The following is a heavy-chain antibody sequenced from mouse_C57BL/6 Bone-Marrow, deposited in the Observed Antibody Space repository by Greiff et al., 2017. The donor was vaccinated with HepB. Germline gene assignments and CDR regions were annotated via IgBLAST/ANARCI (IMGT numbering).Heavy chain of an antibody. J-gene: IGHJ2*01. CDR3: ARRVITTDFDY. CDR1: GFSFPCYL. CDR2: INPSSGYT. V-gene: IGHV1-7*01. D-gene: IGHD1-2*01. Sequence: QVHVKPSGAVLAPPGASVSLSCTASGFSFPCYLLLLVLPSPGHGLEWIGYINPSSGYTKYNQKFKDMATLTADKSSSTAYMQLSSLTYEDSAVYYCARRVITTDFDYWGQGTTLTVSS.